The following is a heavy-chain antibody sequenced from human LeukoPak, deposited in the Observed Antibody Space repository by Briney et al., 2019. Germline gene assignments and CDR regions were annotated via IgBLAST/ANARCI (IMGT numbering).Heavy chain of an antibody. CDR1: GGSISSYY. CDR2: IYTSGST. D-gene: IGHD2-2*01. CDR3: ARGTYCSSTSCYDYYYYYYMDV. V-gene: IGHV4-4*07. Sequence: SETLSLTCTVSGGSISSYYWSWIRQPAGKGLEWIGRIYTSGSTNYNPFLKSRVTMSVDTSKNQFSLKLSSVTAADTAVYYCARGTYCSSTSCYDYYYYYYMDVWGKGTTVTVSS. J-gene: IGHJ6*03.